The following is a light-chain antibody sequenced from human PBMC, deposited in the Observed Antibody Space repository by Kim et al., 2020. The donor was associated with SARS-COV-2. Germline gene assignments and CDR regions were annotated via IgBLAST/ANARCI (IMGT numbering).Light chain of an antibody. Sequence: PGERGTRSCRASQSVSSSYFAGYQQKTGQAPRLLIYGASSRATGIPDRFSGSGSGTDFTLTISRLEPEDFAVYYCQQYGSSPRYTFGQGTKLEI. J-gene: IGKJ2*01. V-gene: IGKV3-20*01. CDR1: QSVSSSY. CDR2: GAS. CDR3: QQYGSSPRYT.